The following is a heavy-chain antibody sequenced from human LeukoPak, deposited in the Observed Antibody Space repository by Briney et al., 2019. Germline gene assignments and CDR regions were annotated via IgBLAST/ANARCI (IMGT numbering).Heavy chain of an antibody. CDR3: ARVSPRFLEWLPHFDY. CDR1: GGSISSSGYY. Sequence: PSETLSLTCTASGGSISSSGYYWGWIRQPPGKGLEWIASINYSGTTYYNPSLKSRVTISVDTSKNQFSLKLSSVTAADTAVYYCARVSPRFLEWLPHFDYWGQGTLVTVSS. J-gene: IGHJ4*02. D-gene: IGHD3-3*01. V-gene: IGHV4-39*07. CDR2: INYSGTT.